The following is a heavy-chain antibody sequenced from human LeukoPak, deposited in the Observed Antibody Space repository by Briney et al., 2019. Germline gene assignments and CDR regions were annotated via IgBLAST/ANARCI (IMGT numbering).Heavy chain of an antibody. J-gene: IGHJ3*02. V-gene: IGHV3-74*01. CDR2: LNPDGRIT. CDR1: GFTFSDSW. Sequence: GGSLRLSCAASGFTFSDSWMHWVCQAPGKGPVWVSRLNPDGRITNYADSVKGRFTISRDNAKNTVYLQMNNLRAEDTAVYFCSRGRHNSFDILGQGTMVTVSS. CDR3: SRGRHNSFDI. D-gene: IGHD6-6*01.